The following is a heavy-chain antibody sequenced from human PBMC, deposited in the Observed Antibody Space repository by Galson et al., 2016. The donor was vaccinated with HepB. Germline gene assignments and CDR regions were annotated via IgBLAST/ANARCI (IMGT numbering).Heavy chain of an antibody. CDR3: ARQMYGNYFDY. J-gene: IGHJ4*02. CDR1: GLTVSMNY. D-gene: IGHD1-14*01. Sequence: SLRLSCAASGLTVSMNYMAWVRQSPGKGLEWVSVIYAGGRTFYADSVKGRFTISRDNSKNTLYLQMNSLRVEDTAVYYCARQMYGNYFDYWGQGALVTVSS. CDR2: IYAGGRT. V-gene: IGHV3-66*04.